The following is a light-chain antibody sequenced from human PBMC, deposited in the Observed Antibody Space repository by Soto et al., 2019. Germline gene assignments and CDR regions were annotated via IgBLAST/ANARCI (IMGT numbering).Light chain of an antibody. CDR1: QSISSY. Sequence: DIQMTQSPSSLSASLGDRVTITCRASQSISSYLNWYQQKPGKAPKXMIYAASSLQSGVPSRFSGSGSGTDFTLTISSLQPEDFATYYCQQSYSTLWTLGQGTKVDIK. CDR3: QQSYSTLWT. V-gene: IGKV1-39*01. J-gene: IGKJ1*01. CDR2: AAS.